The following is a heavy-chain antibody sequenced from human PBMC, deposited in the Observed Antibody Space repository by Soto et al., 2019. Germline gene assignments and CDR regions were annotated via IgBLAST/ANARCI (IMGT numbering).Heavy chain of an antibody. J-gene: IGHJ6*02. V-gene: IGHV1-18*01. Sequence: QVQLVQSGAEVKNPGASVKVSCKASGYTFTRYGIGWARQAHGQGLEWMGWINTYNGNTNYAQNVQGRVTLTTDTSTSTAYMALRILRSNDTAIYYCAMVDVYVTPSPQDVWGQGTTVIVSS. D-gene: IGHD3-16*01. CDR1: GYTFTRYG. CDR2: INTYNGNT. CDR3: AMVDVYVTPSPQDV.